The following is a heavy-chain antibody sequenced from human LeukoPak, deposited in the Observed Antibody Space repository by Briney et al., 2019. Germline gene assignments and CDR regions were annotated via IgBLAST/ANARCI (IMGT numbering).Heavy chain of an antibody. Sequence: PGGSLRLSCAASGFTFSSYAMSWVRQAPGKGLEWVSAISGSGGSTYYADSVKGRFTISRDNSKNTLYLQMNSLRAEDTAVYYCASSWIQLWFGDYWGQGTLVTGSS. V-gene: IGHV3-23*01. J-gene: IGHJ4*02. D-gene: IGHD5-18*01. CDR3: ASSWIQLWFGDY. CDR1: GFTFSSYA. CDR2: ISGSGGST.